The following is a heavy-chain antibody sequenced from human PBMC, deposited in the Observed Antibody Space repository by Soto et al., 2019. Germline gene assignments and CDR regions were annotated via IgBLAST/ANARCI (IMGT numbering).Heavy chain of an antibody. J-gene: IGHJ5*02. D-gene: IGHD3-3*01. CDR1: GGSISSGDYY. CDR2: IYYSGST. CDR3: ARWWSGSRQGFDP. V-gene: IGHV4-31*03. Sequence: PSETLSLTCTVSGGSISSGDYYWSWIRQHPGKGLEWIGYIYYSGSTYYNPSLKSRVTISVDTSKNQFSLKLSSVTAADTAVYYCARWWSGSRQGFDPWGQGSLVIVPS.